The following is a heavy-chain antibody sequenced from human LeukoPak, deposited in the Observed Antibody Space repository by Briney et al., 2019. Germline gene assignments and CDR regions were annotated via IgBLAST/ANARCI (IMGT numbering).Heavy chain of an antibody. CDR2: IIPIFCTA. CDR1: GGTFSSYA. Sequence: SVTGSCTGSGGTFSSYAISWVRQAPGQGLEWMGGIIPIFCTANYAQKFQGRVTITADKSTSTAYMELTSLRSEDTAVYYCAIGYSSSWYNEFDYWGQGSLVTVSS. J-gene: IGHJ4*02. D-gene: IGHD6-13*01. V-gene: IGHV1-69*06. CDR3: AIGYSSSWYNEFDY.